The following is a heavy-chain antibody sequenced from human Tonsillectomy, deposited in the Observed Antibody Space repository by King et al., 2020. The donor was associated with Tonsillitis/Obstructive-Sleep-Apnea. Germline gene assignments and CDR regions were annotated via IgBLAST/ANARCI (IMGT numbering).Heavy chain of an antibody. CDR3: GTNAGDYYYYMDV. V-gene: IGHV4-34*01. Sequence: VQLQQWGAGLLKPSETLSLTCGVYGGSFSGYYWSWIRQPPGKGLEWIGEINHSGSTDYNSSLKSRVTISRETSKNPFSLRLTSVTAADTAVYYCGTNAGDYYYYMDVWGKGTTVTVSS. CDR1: GGSFSGYY. CDR2: INHSGST. D-gene: IGHD2-2*01. J-gene: IGHJ6*03.